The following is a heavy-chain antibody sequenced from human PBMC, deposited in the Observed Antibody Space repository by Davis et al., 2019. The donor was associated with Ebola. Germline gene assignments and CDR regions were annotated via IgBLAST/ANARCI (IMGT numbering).Heavy chain of an antibody. CDR2: ISYDGSNK. Sequence: GESLKISCAASGFTFSSYAMHWVRQAPGKGLEWVAVISYDGSNKYYADSVKGRFTISRDNSKNTLYLQMNSLRAEDTAVYYCASTSVVVADTGSYWGQGTLVTVSS. CDR3: ASTSVVVADTGSY. J-gene: IGHJ4*02. V-gene: IGHV3-30-3*01. D-gene: IGHD2-15*01. CDR1: GFTFSSYA.